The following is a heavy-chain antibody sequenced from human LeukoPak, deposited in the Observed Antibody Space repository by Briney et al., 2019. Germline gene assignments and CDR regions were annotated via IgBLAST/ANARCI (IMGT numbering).Heavy chain of an antibody. V-gene: IGHV1-2*06. CDR2: INPNSGGT. D-gene: IGHD3-22*01. CDR1: GYTFTGYY. Sequence: ASVKVSCKASGYTFTGYYMHWVRQAPGQGLEWMGRINPNSGGTNYAQKFQGRVTMTRDASINTAYMDLSRLRSDDTAVYYCARGRNSVYYFNVVAPSYFDYWGQGTLSPSPQ. CDR3: ARGRNSVYYFNVVAPSYFDY. J-gene: IGHJ4*02.